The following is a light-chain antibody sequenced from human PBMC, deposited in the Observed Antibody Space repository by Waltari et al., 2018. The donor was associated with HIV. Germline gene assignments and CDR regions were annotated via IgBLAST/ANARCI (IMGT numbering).Light chain of an antibody. J-gene: IGLJ1*01. CDR3: QAWDSSSYV. CDR2: QDS. Sequence: SYELTQPPSVSVSPGQTARITCSGDKLGDKYACWYQQKAGQSPVLVIYQDSKRPSGIPERFSGSNSGNTATLTISGTQPMDEADYYCQAWDSSSYVFGTGTKVTVL. V-gene: IGLV3-1*01. CDR1: KLGDKY.